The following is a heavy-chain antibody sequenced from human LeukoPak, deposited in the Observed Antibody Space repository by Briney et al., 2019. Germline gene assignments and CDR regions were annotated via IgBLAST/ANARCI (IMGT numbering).Heavy chain of an antibody. J-gene: IGHJ5*02. CDR2: IFTCGSS. D-gene: IGHD4/OR15-4a*01. V-gene: IGHV4-4*07. CDR1: GGSITSDY. Sequence: SETLSLTCTVSGGSITSDYWSWIRQPAGKGLEWIGRIFTCGSSTYNPSLKSRVTMSLDTSKNQFSLKLSSVTAADTAVYFCSRGGANDLWGQGTLVTVSS. CDR3: SRGGANDL.